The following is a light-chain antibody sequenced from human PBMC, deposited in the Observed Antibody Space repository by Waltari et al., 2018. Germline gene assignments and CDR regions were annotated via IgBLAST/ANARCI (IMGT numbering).Light chain of an antibody. CDR3: QQYNTYWLT. Sequence: DIQMTQSPATLSASVGDRVTITCQPSQNINNWLAWYQQKPGKAPKLLIYRASTLESGVPSRFSGSGSGTEFTLTITSLQPDDFATYHCQQYNTYWLTFGGGTKVEIK. CDR1: QNINNW. J-gene: IGKJ4*01. CDR2: RAS. V-gene: IGKV1-5*03.